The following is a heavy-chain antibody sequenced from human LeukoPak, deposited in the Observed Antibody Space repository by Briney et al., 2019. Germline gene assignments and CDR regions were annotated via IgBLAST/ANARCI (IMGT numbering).Heavy chain of an antibody. CDR2: IYYSGST. CDR3: ARSDGSGSYYHFDY. J-gene: IGHJ4*02. Sequence: SETLSPKSTVPGGSLCSGDYYWSWIRQPPGKGLEWIGYIYYSGSTNYNPSLKSRVTISVDTPKNQFSLKLSSVTAADTAVYYCARSDGSGSYYHFDYWGQGTLVTVSS. D-gene: IGHD3-10*01. CDR1: GGSLCSGDYY. V-gene: IGHV4-61*08.